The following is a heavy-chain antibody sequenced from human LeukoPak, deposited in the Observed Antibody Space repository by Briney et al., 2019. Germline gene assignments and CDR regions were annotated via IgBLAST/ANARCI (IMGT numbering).Heavy chain of an antibody. D-gene: IGHD3-3*01. CDR1: GGSFSGYY. CDR2: INHSGST. CDR3: ASITIFGVVPTATWFDP. V-gene: IGHV4-34*01. Sequence: SQTLSLTCAVSGGSFSGYYWSWIRQPPGKGVEWIGEINHSGSTNYNPSLKSRVTISLDTSKNQFSLKLSSVTAADTAVYYCASITIFGVVPTATWFDPWGQGTLVTVSS. J-gene: IGHJ5*02.